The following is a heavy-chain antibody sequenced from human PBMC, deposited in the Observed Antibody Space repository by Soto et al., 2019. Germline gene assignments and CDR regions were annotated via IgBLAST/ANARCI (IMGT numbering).Heavy chain of an antibody. V-gene: IGHV3-23*01. J-gene: IGHJ6*02. Sequence: PGGSLRLSCVASGFTFSSYALNWVRQAPGRGLEWVSAISGSGGTTYYADSVKGRFTISRDNSKNTLYMQMNSLRAEDTAVYYCAKVMNNWNYYYYGMDVWGQGTTVTV. CDR2: ISGSGGTT. CDR3: AKVMNNWNYYYYGMDV. CDR1: GFTFSSYA. D-gene: IGHD1-20*01.